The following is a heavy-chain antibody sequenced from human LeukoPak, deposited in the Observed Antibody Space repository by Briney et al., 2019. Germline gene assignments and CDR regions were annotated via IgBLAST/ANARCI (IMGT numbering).Heavy chain of an antibody. CDR1: GFNFSIYS. Sequence: GGSLRLSCAASGFNFSIYSMTWVRQAPGKGLEWVAAISGGGGSTYYADSVKGRFTISRDNSKNTLYVQMNSLRAEDTAVYYCAKRGCSNGVCYTDDIWGQGTMVTVSS. J-gene: IGHJ3*02. CDR3: AKRGCSNGVCYTDDI. D-gene: IGHD2-8*01. V-gene: IGHV3-23*01. CDR2: ISGGGGST.